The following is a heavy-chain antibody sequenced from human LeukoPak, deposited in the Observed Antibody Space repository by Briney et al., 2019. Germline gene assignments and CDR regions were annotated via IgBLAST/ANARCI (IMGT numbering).Heavy chain of an antibody. V-gene: IGHV1-46*03. Sequence: ASVKVSCKASGYTFTSYYMHWVRQAPGQGLEWMGIINPSGGSTSYAQKFQGRVTVTRDTSTSTVYMELSSLRSEDTAVYYCARDHVVVIKSRAKGSAFDIWGQGTMVTVSS. CDR1: GYTFTSYY. CDR2: INPSGGST. J-gene: IGHJ3*02. CDR3: ARDHVVVIKSRAKGSAFDI. D-gene: IGHD3-22*01.